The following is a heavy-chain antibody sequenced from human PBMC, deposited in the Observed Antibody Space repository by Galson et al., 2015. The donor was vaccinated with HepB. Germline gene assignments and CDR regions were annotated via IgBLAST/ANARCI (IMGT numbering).Heavy chain of an antibody. CDR3: ARDPALAAAGTAEFDY. V-gene: IGHV1-18*01. CDR2: ISAYNGNT. CDR1: GYTFTSYG. J-gene: IGHJ4*02. D-gene: IGHD6-13*01. Sequence: SVKVSCKASGYTFTSYGISWVRQAPGQGLEWMGWISAYNGNTNYAQKLQGRVTMTTDTSTSTAYMELRSLRSDDTAVYYCARDPALAAAGTAEFDYWGQGTLVTVSS.